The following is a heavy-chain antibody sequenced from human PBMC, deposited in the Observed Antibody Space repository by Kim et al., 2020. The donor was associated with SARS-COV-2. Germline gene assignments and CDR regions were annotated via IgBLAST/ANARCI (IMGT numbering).Heavy chain of an antibody. CDR1: GFTFSSYS. Sequence: GGSLRLSCAASGFTFSSYSMNWVRQAPGKGLEWVSSISSSSSYIYYADSVKGRFTISRDNAKNSLYLQMNSLRAEDTAVYYCARVIKGTYYDFWSGYLGRDLDAFDIWGQGTMVTVSS. V-gene: IGHV3-21*01. CDR3: ARVIKGTYYDFWSGYLGRDLDAFDI. D-gene: IGHD3-3*01. CDR2: ISSSSSYI. J-gene: IGHJ3*02.